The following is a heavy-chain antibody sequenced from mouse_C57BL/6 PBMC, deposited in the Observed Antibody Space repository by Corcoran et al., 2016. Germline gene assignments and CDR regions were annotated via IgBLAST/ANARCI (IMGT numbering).Heavy chain of an antibody. CDR3: AREEADPYYYYGMDV. Sequence: EVQLVETGGGLIQPGGSLRLSCAASGFTVSSHYMSWVRQAPGKGLEWVSVIYSGGSTYYADSVKGRFTSSRDNSKNTLYLQMNSLRAEDTAVYYCAREEADPYYYYGMDVWGQGTTVTVSS. CDR1: GFTVSSHY. J-gene: IGHJ1*01. V-gene: IGHV5-9-4*01. D-gene: IGHD1-1*01. CDR2: IYSGGST.